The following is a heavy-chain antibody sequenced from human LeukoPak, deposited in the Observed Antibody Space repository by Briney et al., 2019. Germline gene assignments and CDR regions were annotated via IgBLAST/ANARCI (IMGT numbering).Heavy chain of an antibody. CDR1: GGSISSSSYY. V-gene: IGHV4-39*07. CDR3: ARDRTLTTFDY. CDR2: IYYSGST. D-gene: IGHD4-11*01. Sequence: SETLSLTCTVSGGSISSSSYYWGWIRQPPGKGLEWIGSIYYSGSTYYNPSLKSRVTISVDTSKNQFSLKLSSVTAADTAVYYCARDRTLTTFDYWGQGTLVTVSS. J-gene: IGHJ4*02.